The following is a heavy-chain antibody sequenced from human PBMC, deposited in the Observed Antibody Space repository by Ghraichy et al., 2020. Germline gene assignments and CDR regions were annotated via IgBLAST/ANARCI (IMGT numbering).Heavy chain of an antibody. Sequence: TLSLTCTVSDDSISSYYWSWVRQPAGRGLEWIGRVYNSGSTFYNPSLKSRVTMSVDPSKNQVSLKLKSVTAADTAVYYCARDGYCSSTSCYAAYYYGLEVWGQGTTVTVSS. CDR1: DDSISSYY. V-gene: IGHV4-4*07. CDR3: ARDGYCSSTSCYAAYYYGLEV. D-gene: IGHD2-2*03. J-gene: IGHJ6*02. CDR2: VYNSGST.